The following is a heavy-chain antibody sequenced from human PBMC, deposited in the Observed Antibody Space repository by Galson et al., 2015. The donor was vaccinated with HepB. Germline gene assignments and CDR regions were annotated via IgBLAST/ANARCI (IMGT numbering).Heavy chain of an antibody. CDR1: GGTFSIYN. CDR2: ISSILGRP. CDR3: ARAIYDSETYSDY. D-gene: IGHD3-16*01. J-gene: IGHJ4*02. Sequence: SVKVSCKASGGTFSIYNVSWVRQAPGQGLEWMGRISSILGRPNYAQKFQDRVTIAADKSTSTVYMELSSLRSEDTAVYFCARAIYDSETYSDYWGQGTLVTVSS. V-gene: IGHV1-69*02.